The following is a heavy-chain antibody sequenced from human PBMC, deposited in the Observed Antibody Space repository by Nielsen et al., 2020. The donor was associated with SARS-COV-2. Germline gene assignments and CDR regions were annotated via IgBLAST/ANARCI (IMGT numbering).Heavy chain of an antibody. CDR2: VYHTGNT. CDR3: GRDCTSTACSNYGLDV. D-gene: IGHD2-2*01. J-gene: IGHJ6*02. Sequence: SETLSLTCAVPGASMSTGGYAWSWVRQPPGQGLEWIGYVYHTGNTYVTPSLKSRVSLSVDTSKNQFSLKLTSLTAADTAVYYCGRDCTSTACSNYGLDVWGQGTTVTVSS. V-gene: IGHV4-30-2*01. CDR1: GASMSTGGYA.